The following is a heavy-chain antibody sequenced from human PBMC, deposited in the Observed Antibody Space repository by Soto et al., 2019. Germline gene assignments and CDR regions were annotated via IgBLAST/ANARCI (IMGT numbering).Heavy chain of an antibody. D-gene: IGHD4-17*01. CDR1: GGSISISSYY. CDR2: IYYSGST. Sequence: SETLSLTCTVSGGSISISSYYWGWIRQPPGKGLEWIGSIYYSGSTYYNPSLESRATISVDTSKNQFSLKLCAVTAADTAVYYCARHMTTVTKTLNYYYYYYMDGWGKETAVTVSS. J-gene: IGHJ6*03. CDR3: ARHMTTVTKTLNYYYYYYMDG. V-gene: IGHV4-39*01.